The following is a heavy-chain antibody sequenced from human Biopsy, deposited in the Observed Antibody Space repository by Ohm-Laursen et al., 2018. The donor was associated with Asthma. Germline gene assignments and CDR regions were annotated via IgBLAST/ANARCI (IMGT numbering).Heavy chain of an antibody. CDR3: ARVLESSSWGPYYFFALDV. Sequence: SLRLSCSASGFTFSSYGMHWVRQAPGKGLEWVAVIWYDGGNKYYADSVKGRFIISRDNDQKSLFLQMNDLRVEDTAIYYCARVLESSSWGPYYFFALDVWGQGTPVAVSS. J-gene: IGHJ6*02. D-gene: IGHD6-13*01. CDR2: IWYDGGNK. V-gene: IGHV3-33*03. CDR1: GFTFSSYG.